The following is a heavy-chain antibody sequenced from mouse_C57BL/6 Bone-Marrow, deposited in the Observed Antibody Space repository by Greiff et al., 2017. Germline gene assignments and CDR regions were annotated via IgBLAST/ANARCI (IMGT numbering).Heavy chain of an antibody. CDR2: INPNNGGT. V-gene: IGHV1-26*01. CDR3: ARGGGYYDYYAMDY. J-gene: IGHJ4*01. CDR1: GYTFTDYY. Sequence: EVQLQQSGPELVKPGASVKISCKASGYTFTDYYMNWVKQSHGKSLEWIGDINPNNGGTSYNQKFKGKATLTVDKSSSTAYMELRSLTSEDSAVYYWARGGGYYDYYAMDYWGQGTSVTVSS. D-gene: IGHD2-3*01.